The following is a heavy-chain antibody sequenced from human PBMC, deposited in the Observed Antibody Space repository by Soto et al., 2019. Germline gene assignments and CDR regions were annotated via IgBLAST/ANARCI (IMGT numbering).Heavy chain of an antibody. Sequence: GGSLRLSCAASGFTFSSYGMHWVRQAPGKGLEWVAVISYDGSNKYYADSVKGRFTISRDNSKNTLYLQMNSLRAEDTAVYYCAKVAGIAVAGSPFDYWGQGTLVTVSS. V-gene: IGHV3-30*18. D-gene: IGHD6-19*01. CDR2: ISYDGSNK. CDR1: GFTFSSYG. J-gene: IGHJ4*02. CDR3: AKVAGIAVAGSPFDY.